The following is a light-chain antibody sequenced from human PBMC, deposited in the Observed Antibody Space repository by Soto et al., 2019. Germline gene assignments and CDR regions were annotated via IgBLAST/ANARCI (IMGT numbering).Light chain of an antibody. CDR2: YAS. CDR1: QSVSNN. CDR3: QQYNNWPPIT. V-gene: IGKV3-15*01. Sequence: EIMMTQSPATLSVSPGERATLSCRASQSVSNNLAWYQQKPGQAPRLLIYYASTRATGIPARFSGSGSGTEFTLTICSLQSEDFALYYGQQYNNWPPITFGQGTRLEIK. J-gene: IGKJ5*01.